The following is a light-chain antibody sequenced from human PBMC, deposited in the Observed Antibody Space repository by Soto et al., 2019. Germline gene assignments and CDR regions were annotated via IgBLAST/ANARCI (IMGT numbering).Light chain of an antibody. Sequence: QSALTQPPSASGSPGQSVTISCTGTSSDVATYIYVSWYQHHPGKAPKLIIYEASKRPSGVPDRFSGSKSGDTASLTVSGLQAEDEADYYCGSYAGGNNHYVFGTGTKATVL. CDR3: GSYAGGNNHYV. J-gene: IGLJ1*01. CDR2: EAS. CDR1: SSDVATYIY. V-gene: IGLV2-8*01.